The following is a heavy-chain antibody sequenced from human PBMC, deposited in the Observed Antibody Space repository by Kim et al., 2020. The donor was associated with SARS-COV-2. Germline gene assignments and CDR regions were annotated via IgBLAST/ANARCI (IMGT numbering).Heavy chain of an antibody. CDR1: GGSISSSSYY. V-gene: IGHV4-39*01. J-gene: IGHJ4*02. CDR2: IYYSGST. D-gene: IGHD3-10*01. Sequence: SETLSLTCTVSGGSISSSSYYWGWIRQPPGKGLEWIGSIYYSGSTYYNPSLKSRVTISVDTSKNQFSLKLSSVTAADTAVYYCARRSGSGGWFDYWGQVT. CDR3: ARRSGSGGWFDY.